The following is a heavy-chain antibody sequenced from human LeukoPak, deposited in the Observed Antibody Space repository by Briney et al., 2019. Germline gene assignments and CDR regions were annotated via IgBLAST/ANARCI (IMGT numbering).Heavy chain of an antibody. Sequence: ASVKVSCKASGYTFTGHYMHWVRQAPGQGLEWMGWINPNSGGTNYEQKFQGRVTMTRDTSSSTVYVELSRPTSDDTAVYYCARDRGPDWWGSFDFWGQGTLVTVSS. J-gene: IGHJ4*02. CDR2: INPNSGGT. CDR1: GYTFTGHY. CDR3: ARDRGPDWWGSFDF. D-gene: IGHD3-16*01. V-gene: IGHV1-2*02.